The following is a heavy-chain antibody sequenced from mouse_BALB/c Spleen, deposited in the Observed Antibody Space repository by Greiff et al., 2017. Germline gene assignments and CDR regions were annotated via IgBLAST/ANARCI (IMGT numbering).Heavy chain of an antibody. CDR3: ARSTGRAWFAY. V-gene: IGHV3-2*02. CDR2: ISYSGST. Sequence: EVKLMESGPGLVKPSQSLSLTCTVTGYSITSDYAWNWIRQFPGNKLEWMGYISYSGSTSYNPSLKSRISITRDTSKNQFFLQLNSVTTEDTATYYCARSTGRAWFAYWGQGTLVTVSA. CDR1: GYSITSDYA. D-gene: IGHD4-1*01. J-gene: IGHJ3*01.